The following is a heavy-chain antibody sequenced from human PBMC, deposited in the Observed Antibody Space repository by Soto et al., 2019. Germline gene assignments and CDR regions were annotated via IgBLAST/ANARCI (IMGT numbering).Heavy chain of an antibody. CDR2: ISYDGSNK. Sequence: PGGPLRLSCAASGFTFSSYGMHWVRQAPGKGLEWVAVISYDGSNKYYADSVKGRFTISRDNSKNTLYLQMNSLRAEDTAVYYCAKGRLRFLEWLVNYYYYGMDVWGQGTTVTVSS. V-gene: IGHV3-30*18. D-gene: IGHD3-3*01. J-gene: IGHJ6*02. CDR1: GFTFSSYG. CDR3: AKGRLRFLEWLVNYYYYGMDV.